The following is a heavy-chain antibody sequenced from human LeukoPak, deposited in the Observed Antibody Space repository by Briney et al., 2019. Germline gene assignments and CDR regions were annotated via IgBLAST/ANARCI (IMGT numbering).Heavy chain of an antibody. CDR2: IIPIFGTA. V-gene: IGHV1-69*06. D-gene: IGHD6-19*01. Sequence: SVKVSCKASGGTFSSYAISWVRQAPGQGLEWMGGIIPIFGTANYAQKFQGRVTITADKSTSTAYMELSSLRSDDTAVYYCAKSRHSSGWYNAFDIWGQGTMVTVSS. CDR1: GGTFSSYA. CDR3: AKSRHSSGWYNAFDI. J-gene: IGHJ3*02.